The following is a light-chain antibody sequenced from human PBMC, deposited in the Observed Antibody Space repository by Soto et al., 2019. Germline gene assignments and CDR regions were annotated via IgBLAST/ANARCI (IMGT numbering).Light chain of an antibody. Sequence: QSALTQPPSASGFPGQSVTISCTGTSSDVGYYDYVSWYQQHPGKAPKLVIYEVTKRPSGVPDRVSASKSGNTASLTVSGLRAEDEADYYCCSYAGSNNFVFGGGTKLTVL. J-gene: IGLJ1*01. V-gene: IGLV2-8*01. CDR3: CSYAGSNNFV. CDR2: EVT. CDR1: SSDVGYYDY.